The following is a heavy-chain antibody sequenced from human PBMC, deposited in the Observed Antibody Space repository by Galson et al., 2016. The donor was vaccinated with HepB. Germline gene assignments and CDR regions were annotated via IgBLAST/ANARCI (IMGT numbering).Heavy chain of an antibody. D-gene: IGHD5-12*01. CDR3: AKDPKGYSGYGLFDY. V-gene: IGHV3-30*18. J-gene: IGHJ4*02. CDR1: GFTFSSYG. CDR2: ISYDGSNK. Sequence: SLRLSCAASGFTFSSYGMHWVRQAPGKGLEWVAVISYDGSNKYYADSVKGRFTISRDNSKNPLYLQMNSLRAEDRAVYYCAKDPKGYSGYGLFDYWGQGTLVTVSS.